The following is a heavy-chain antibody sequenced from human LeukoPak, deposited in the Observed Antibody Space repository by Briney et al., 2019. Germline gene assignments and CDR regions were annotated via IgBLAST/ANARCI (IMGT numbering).Heavy chain of an antibody. J-gene: IGHJ5*02. Sequence: PGGSLRLSCAASGFTFSDYYMSWIRQAPGKGLEWVSYISSSGSTIYYADSVKGRFTISRDNAKNSLYLQMNSLRAEDTAVYYCAKDRLVGWLGWFDPWGQGTLVTVSS. V-gene: IGHV3-11*01. CDR1: GFTFSDYY. CDR2: ISSSGSTI. CDR3: AKDRLVGWLGWFDP. D-gene: IGHD6-19*01.